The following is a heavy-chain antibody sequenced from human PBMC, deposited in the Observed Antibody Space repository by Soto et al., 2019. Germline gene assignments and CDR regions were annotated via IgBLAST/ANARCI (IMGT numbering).Heavy chain of an antibody. CDR1: GFTFSRYA. D-gene: IGHD3-22*01. Sequence: PGGSLRLSCAASGFTFSRYAMSWVRQAPGKGLEWVAIMSYDGSNEYYVDSVKGRFTISRDNSNNTLYLQLNSLRAEDMAVYYCAMGRDSSGYFDYWGQGTLVTVSS. CDR3: AMGRDSSGYFDY. CDR2: MSYDGSNE. V-gene: IGHV3-30-3*01. J-gene: IGHJ4*02.